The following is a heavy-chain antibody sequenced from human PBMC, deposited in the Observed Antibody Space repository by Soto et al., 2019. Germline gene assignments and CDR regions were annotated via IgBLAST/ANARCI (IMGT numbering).Heavy chain of an antibody. CDR2: IYYSGST. Sequence: QVQLQESGPGLVKPSQTLSLTCTVSGVSISSGGYYWSWIRQHPGKGLEWIGYIYYSGSTYYNPSLKSRVTISVDTSKNQCSLKLSFVTAADTAVYYCARARTYGDYLYEYWGQGTLVTVSS. CDR3: ARARTYGDYLYEY. D-gene: IGHD4-17*01. J-gene: IGHJ4*02. CDR1: GVSISSGGYY. V-gene: IGHV4-31*03.